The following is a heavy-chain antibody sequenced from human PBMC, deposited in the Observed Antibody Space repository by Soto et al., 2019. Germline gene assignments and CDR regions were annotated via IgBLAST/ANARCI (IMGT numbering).Heavy chain of an antibody. V-gene: IGHV1-3*01. D-gene: IGHD1-26*01. CDR1: GYTFTSYA. CDR3: ARDGLGSGSYYAYWFDP. J-gene: IGHJ5*02. Sequence: ASVNVSCKTSGYTFTSYAMHWVRQAPGQRLEWMGWINAGNGNTKYSQKFQGRVTITRDTSASTAYMELSSLRSEDTAVYYCARDGLGSGSYYAYWFDPWGQGTLVTVS. CDR2: INAGNGNT.